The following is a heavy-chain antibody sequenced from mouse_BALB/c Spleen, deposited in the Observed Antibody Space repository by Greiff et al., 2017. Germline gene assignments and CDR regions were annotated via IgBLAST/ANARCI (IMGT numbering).Heavy chain of an antibody. D-gene: IGHD1-1*01. V-gene: IGHV1-5*01. J-gene: IGHJ2*01. CDR2: IYPGNSDT. CDR3: TREGDYGSSSYFDY. Sequence: EVQLQQSGTVLARPGASVKMSCKASGFSFTSYWMHWVKQRPGQGLEWIGAIYPGNSDTSYNQKFKGKATLTVDTSSSTAYMQLSSLTSEDSAVYYCTREGDYGSSSYFDYWGQGTTLTVSS. CDR1: GFSFTSYW.